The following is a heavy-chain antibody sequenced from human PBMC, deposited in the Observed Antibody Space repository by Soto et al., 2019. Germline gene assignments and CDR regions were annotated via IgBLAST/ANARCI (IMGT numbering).Heavy chain of an antibody. V-gene: IGHV4-34*01. CDR2: INHSGST. CDR3: ARAHIVLMVYAIPIYNWFDP. D-gene: IGHD2-8*01. J-gene: IGHJ5*02. CDR1: GGSFSGYY. Sequence: SSETLSLTCAVYGGSFSGYYWSWIRQPPGKGLEWIGEINHSGSTNYNPSLKSRVTISVDTSKNQFSLKLSSVTAADTAVYYCARAHIVLMVYAIPIYNWFDPWGQGTLVTVSS.